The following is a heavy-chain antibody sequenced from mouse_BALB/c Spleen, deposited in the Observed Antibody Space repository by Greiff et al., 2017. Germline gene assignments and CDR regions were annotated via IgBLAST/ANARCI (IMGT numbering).Heavy chain of an antibody. CDR3: AKHPLTTVVSDYAMDY. J-gene: IGHJ4*01. CDR2: IWGGGST. CDR1: GFSLTDYG. V-gene: IGHV2-6-5*01. Sequence: VKLMESGPGLVAPSQSLSITCTVSGFSLTDYGVSWIRQPPGKGLEWLGVIWGGGSTYYNSALKSRLSISKDNSKSQVFLKMNSLQTDDTAMYYCAKHPLTTVVSDYAMDYWGQGTSVTVSS. D-gene: IGHD1-1*01.